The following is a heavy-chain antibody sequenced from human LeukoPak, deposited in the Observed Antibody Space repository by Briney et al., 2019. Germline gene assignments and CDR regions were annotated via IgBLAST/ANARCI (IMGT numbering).Heavy chain of an antibody. V-gene: IGHV4-39*07. CDR1: GGSISSSSYY. CDR3: ARFFRADCSGGSCYEDWFDP. D-gene: IGHD2-15*01. CDR2: IYDSGRT. J-gene: IGHJ5*02. Sequence: PSQTLSLTRTVVGGSISSSSYYWGWVRPPPGKGREWIGSIYDSGRTYYNPSLKSRVTISVDTSKNQFSQKLSSVAAADTAVYYCARFFRADCSGGSCYEDWFDPWGQGTLVTVSS.